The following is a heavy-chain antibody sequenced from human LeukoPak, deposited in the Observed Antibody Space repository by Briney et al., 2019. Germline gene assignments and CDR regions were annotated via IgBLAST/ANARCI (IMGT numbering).Heavy chain of an antibody. D-gene: IGHD5-12*01. V-gene: IGHV3-66*02. CDR3: AKDHGYDYGDYFDY. CDR1: EFTLNSNY. CDR2: IYNDGTT. Sequence: PGGSLRLSCAASEFTLNSNYMSWVRQAPGKGLEWVSVIYNDGTTVYADSVKGRFTISRDNSKTTLYMQMNSLRADDTAVYYCAKDHGYDYGDYFDYWGQGILVTVSS. J-gene: IGHJ4*02.